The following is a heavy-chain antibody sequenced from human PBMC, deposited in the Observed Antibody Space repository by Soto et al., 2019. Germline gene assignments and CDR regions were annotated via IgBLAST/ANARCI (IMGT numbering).Heavy chain of an antibody. V-gene: IGHV4-61*08. CDR3: ARIPMVRGVIRYDYYYGMDV. CDR2: IYYSGST. Sequence: SGPTRVNTTQTLTLTCNFSWSSLSTSGMCVSWIRQPPGKGLEWIGYIYYSGSTNYNPSLKSRVTISVDTSKNQFSLKLSSVTAADTAVYYCARIPMVRGVIRYDYYYGMDVWGQGTTVTVSS. J-gene: IGHJ6*02. D-gene: IGHD3-10*01. CDR1: WSSLSTSGMC.